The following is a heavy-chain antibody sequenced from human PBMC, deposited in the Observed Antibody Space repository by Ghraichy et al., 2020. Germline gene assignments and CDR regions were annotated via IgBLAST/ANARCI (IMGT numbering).Heavy chain of an antibody. V-gene: IGHV4-34*01. J-gene: IGHJ4*02. CDR2: ILHTGNT. D-gene: IGHD5/OR15-5a*01. Sequence: QTLSLTCAVSGGSFSGYYWSWIRQPPGKGLEWIGEILHTGNTNYNPSLKSRVTISVDTSKKQFSLNLTSVTAADTAVYYCARGRRGPLRFDFWGQGALVTVSS. CDR1: GGSFSGYY. CDR3: ARGRRGPLRFDF.